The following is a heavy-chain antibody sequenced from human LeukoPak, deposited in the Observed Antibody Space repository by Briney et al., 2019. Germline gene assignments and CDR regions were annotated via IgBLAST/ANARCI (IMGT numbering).Heavy chain of an antibody. V-gene: IGHV3-23*01. D-gene: IGHD3-10*01. CDR3: ARRVPMVRGAYDAFDI. J-gene: IGHJ3*02. CDR2: ISGSGGST. Sequence: PGGSLRLSCAASGFTFSSYAMSWVRQAPGKGLEWVSAISGSGGSTYYADSVKGRFTISRDNSKNTLYLQMNSLRAEDTAVYYCARRVPMVRGAYDAFDIWGQGTMVTVSS. CDR1: GFTFSSYA.